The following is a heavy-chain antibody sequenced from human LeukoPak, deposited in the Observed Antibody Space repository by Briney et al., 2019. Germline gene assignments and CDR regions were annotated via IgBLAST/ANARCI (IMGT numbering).Heavy chain of an antibody. J-gene: IGHJ4*02. CDR3: ARVPPTVTTFDY. V-gene: IGHV3-7*03. CDR2: INHNGNVN. D-gene: IGHD4-17*01. CDR1: GFTFSSYW. Sequence: GGSLRLSCAASGFTFSSYWMNWARQAPGKGLEWVASINHNGNVNYYVDSVKGRFTISRDNAKNSLYLQMSNLRAEDTAVYYCARVPPTVTTFDYWGQGTLVTVSS.